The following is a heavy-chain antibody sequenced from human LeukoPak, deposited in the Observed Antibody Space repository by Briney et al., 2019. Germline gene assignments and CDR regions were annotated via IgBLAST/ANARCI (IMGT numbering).Heavy chain of an antibody. CDR2: ISSSHSTI. Sequence: GGSLRLSCAASGFTFSTYSMNWVRQAPGKGLEWLSYISSSHSTIYSADSVKGRFTISRDNAKNSLYLQMNSLGAEDTAVYYCARGSSIDYVWGTYRQFDYWGQGTLVTVSS. V-gene: IGHV3-48*01. CDR3: ARGSSIDYVWGTYRQFDY. D-gene: IGHD3-16*02. CDR1: GFTFSTYS. J-gene: IGHJ4*02.